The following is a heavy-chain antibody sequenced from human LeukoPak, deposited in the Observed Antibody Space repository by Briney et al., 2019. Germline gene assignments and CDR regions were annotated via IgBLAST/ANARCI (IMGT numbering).Heavy chain of an antibody. V-gene: IGHV4-39*01. CDR1: GGSISSSSYY. Sequence: ETLSLSCTVSGGSISSSSYYWVWIRHPPGKGLEWIGSIYYSGSTYYNPSLKSRVTISVDTSKNQFSLKLSSVTAADTAVYYCARAGWLPFDYWGQGTLVTVSS. J-gene: IGHJ4*02. CDR2: IYYSGST. D-gene: IGHD6-19*01. CDR3: ARAGWLPFDY.